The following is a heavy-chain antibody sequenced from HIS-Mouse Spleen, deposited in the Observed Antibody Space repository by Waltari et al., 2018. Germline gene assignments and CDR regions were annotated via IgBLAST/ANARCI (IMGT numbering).Heavy chain of an antibody. CDR2: IYYSGST. D-gene: IGHD6-13*01. V-gene: IGHV4-39*07. CDR1: GGSISSSSYY. J-gene: IGHJ2*01. CDR3: AREIPYSSSWYDWYFDL. Sequence: QLQLQESGPGLVKPSETLSLTCTVSGGSISSSSYYWCCIRLPPGKGLEWIGSIYYSGSTYYNPSLKSRVTISVDTSKNQFSLKLSSVTAADTAVYYCAREIPYSSSWYDWYFDLWGRGTLVTVSS.